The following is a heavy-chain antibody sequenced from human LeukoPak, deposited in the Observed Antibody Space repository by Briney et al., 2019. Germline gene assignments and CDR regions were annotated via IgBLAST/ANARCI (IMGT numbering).Heavy chain of an antibody. CDR2: ISGSGGST. J-gene: IGHJ6*03. CDR1: GFTFSSYG. CDR3: AKGGNSGRTYYYYYMDV. V-gene: IGHV3-23*01. D-gene: IGHD6-19*01. Sequence: GGSLRLSCAASGFTFSSYGMSWVRQAPGEGLEWVSSISGSGGSTYYADSVKGRLTISRDSSKNTVYLQMNGLRAEDTAVYYCAKGGNSGRTYYYYYMDVWGKGTTVTVSS.